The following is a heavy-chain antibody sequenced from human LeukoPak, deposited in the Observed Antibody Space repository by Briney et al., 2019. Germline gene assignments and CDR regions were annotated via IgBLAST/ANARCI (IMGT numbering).Heavy chain of an antibody. D-gene: IGHD5-24*01. CDR1: GYTFTNYY. J-gene: IGHJ4*02. Sequence: ASVKVSCKASGYTFTNYYMHWVRQAPGQGLEWMGIINPSGGSTSYAQKFQGRVTMTRDTSTTTVYMELSSLRSEDTAVYYCARDLSERWLQFWYWGQGTLVTVSS. CDR3: ARDLSERWLQFWY. CDR2: INPSGGST. V-gene: IGHV1-46*01.